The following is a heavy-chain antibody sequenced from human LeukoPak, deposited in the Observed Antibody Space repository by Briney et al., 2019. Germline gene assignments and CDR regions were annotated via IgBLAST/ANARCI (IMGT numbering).Heavy chain of an antibody. V-gene: IGHV4-59*01. J-gene: IGHJ6*03. CDR1: GGSISSYY. CDR3: TRGSIAHYYMDV. D-gene: IGHD3-22*01. Sequence: SETLSLTCTVSGGSISSYYWSWIRQPPGKGLEWIGNIYYSGSTNYNPSLKSRATISVDTSKNQFSLKLSSVTAADTAVYYCTRGSIAHYYMDVWGKGTTVTISS. CDR2: IYYSGST.